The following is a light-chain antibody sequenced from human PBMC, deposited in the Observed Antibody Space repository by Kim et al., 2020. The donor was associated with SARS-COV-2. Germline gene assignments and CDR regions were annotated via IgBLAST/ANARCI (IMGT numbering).Light chain of an antibody. V-gene: IGKV3-15*01. CDR2: AVS. CDR3: HHYNNWHPST. CDR1: QTVGRN. J-gene: IGKJ2*01. Sequence: EVVMTQSPATLSVSPGERATLSCRASQTVGRNLAWYQQKPGQAPRLLIYAVSTRATGIPARFSGSGSGAEFTLTISSLQSEDFAVYYCHHYNNWHPSTFGQGTKLEI.